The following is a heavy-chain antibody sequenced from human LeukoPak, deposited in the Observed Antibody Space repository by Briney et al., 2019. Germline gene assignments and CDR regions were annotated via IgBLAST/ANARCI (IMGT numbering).Heavy chain of an antibody. CDR2: IIPIFGTA. Sequence: ASVKVSCKASGYTFTGYYMHWVRQAPGQGLEWMGGIIPIFGTANYAQKFQGRVTITTDESTSTAYMELSSLRSEDTAVYYCARFYSSSSAFDIWGQGTMVTVSS. V-gene: IGHV1-69*05. CDR3: ARFYSSSSAFDI. J-gene: IGHJ3*02. D-gene: IGHD6-6*01. CDR1: GYTFTGYY.